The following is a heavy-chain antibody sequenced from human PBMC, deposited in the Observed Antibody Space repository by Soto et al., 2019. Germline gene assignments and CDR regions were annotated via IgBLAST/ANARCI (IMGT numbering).Heavy chain of an antibody. CDR3: ARDPMAGTYFDY. V-gene: IGHV1-18*01. CDR1: GYTFISYG. Sequence: QVQLVQSGAEVKKPGASVKVPCKASGYTFISYGISWVRQAPGQGLEWMGWINAFNGNTNYAQKLQGRVTMTRDTSTNTAYMELRSLRSDDTAVYYCARDPMAGTYFDYWGQGTLVTVSS. J-gene: IGHJ4*02. CDR2: INAFNGNT. D-gene: IGHD6-19*01.